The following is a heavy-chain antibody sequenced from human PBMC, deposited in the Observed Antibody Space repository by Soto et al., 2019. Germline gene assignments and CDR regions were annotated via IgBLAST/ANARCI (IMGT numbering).Heavy chain of an antibody. J-gene: IGHJ4*02. CDR1: GGKECSSW. CDR2: IYPGDSDT. Sequence: ISRERRGGKECSSWWSWFHQKPGKGLEWMGIIYPGDSDTRYSPSFQGQVTISADKSISTAYLQWSSLKASDTAMYYCARPRSGWYGGLDYWGQGTLVTVSS. D-gene: IGHD6-19*01. V-gene: IGHV5-51*07. CDR3: ARPRSGWYGGLDY.